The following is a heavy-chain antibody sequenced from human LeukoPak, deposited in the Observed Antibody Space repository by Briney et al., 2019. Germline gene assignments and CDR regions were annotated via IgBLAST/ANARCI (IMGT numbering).Heavy chain of an antibody. Sequence: SETLSLTCTVSGGSISSYYWSWIRQPPGKGLEWIGYIYYSGSTNYNPSLKNRVTISVDTSKNQFSLKLSSVTAADTAVYYCARIGPSYSSSPLDYWGQGTLVTVSS. J-gene: IGHJ4*02. V-gene: IGHV4-59*12. CDR3: ARIGPSYSSSPLDY. CDR1: GGSISSYY. CDR2: IYYSGST. D-gene: IGHD6-6*01.